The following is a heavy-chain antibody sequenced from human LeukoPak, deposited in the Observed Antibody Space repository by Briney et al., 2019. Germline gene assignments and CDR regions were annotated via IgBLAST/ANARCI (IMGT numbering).Heavy chain of an antibody. CDR3: VKVLASGDAFDI. CDR1: GFPFNSYA. CDR2: ISARGDST. J-gene: IGHJ3*02. D-gene: IGHD3-10*01. V-gene: IGHV3-23*01. Sequence: GGSLRLSCAASGFPFNSYAMTWVRQAPGKGLEWVSAISARGDSTYYADSVKGRFTISRDNSKYTLYLQMNSLRADDTALYYYVKVLASGDAFDIWGQGTMVIVSS.